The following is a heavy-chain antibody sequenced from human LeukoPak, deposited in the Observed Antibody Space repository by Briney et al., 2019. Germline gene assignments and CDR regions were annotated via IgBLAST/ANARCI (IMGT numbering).Heavy chain of an antibody. D-gene: IGHD6-19*01. V-gene: IGHV3-30*02. CDR3: AKDEASRIAVAGFFDN. Sequence: PGGSLRLSCAASGFTFSSYGMHWVRQAPGKGLEWVAFIRYDGSNKYYADSVKGRFTISRDNSKNTLYLQMNSLRAEDTAVYYCAKDEASRIAVAGFFDNWGQGTLVTVSS. J-gene: IGHJ4*02. CDR1: GFTFSSYG. CDR2: IRYDGSNK.